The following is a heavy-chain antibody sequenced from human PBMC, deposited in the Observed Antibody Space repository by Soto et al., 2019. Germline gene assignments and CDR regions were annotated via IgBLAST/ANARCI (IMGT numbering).Heavy chain of an antibody. D-gene: IGHD3-16*01. CDR1: GYTFTNYY. CDR3: AKTYGFLGGYYFDY. CDR2: INPSGGST. J-gene: IGHJ4*02. Sequence: QVQLVQSGAEVKKPGASVKVSCEASGYTFTNYYIHWVRQAPGQGLEWMAVINPSGGSTRYAQKFHGRVTMTRDTSTSTVYMELSSLRSEATAVYYCAKTYGFLGGYYFDYWGQGTLVTVSS. V-gene: IGHV1-46*01.